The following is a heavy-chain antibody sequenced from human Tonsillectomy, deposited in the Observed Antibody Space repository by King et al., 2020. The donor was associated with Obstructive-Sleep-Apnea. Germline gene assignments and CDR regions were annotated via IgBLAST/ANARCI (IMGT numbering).Heavy chain of an antibody. CDR2: IYYSGST. CDR1: GGSISSYY. CDR3: ASSGGGAFDY. Sequence: VQLQESGPGLVKPSETLSLTCTVSGGSISSYYWSWIRQPPGKGLEWIGYIYYSGSTNYNPSLKSRVTISVDTSKNQFSLKLSSVTAADTAVYYCASSGGGAFDYWGQGTLVTVSS. V-gene: IGHV4-59*08. J-gene: IGHJ4*02. D-gene: IGHD2-15*01.